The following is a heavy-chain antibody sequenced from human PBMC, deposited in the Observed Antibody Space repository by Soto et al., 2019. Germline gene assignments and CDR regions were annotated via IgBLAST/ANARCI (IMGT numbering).Heavy chain of an antibody. V-gene: IGHV4-38-2*01. D-gene: IGHD6-19*01. J-gene: IGHJ4*02. CDR2: IFHSGVT. Sequence: SETLSLTCAVSTYYITSGSFWGCLRQPPGKGLEWFGSIFHSGVTYYNPSLKSRVAISVDTSKNQFSLMLTSVTATATATYYCARVADGGNIINGAHLSAFDHWGRRSLGTVSS. CDR1: TYYITSGSF. CDR3: ARVADGGNIINGAHLSAFDH.